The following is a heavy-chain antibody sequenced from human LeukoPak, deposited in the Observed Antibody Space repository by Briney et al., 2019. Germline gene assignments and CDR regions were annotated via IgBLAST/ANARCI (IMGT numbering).Heavy chain of an antibody. CDR2: IKSDGSFA. Sequence: GGSLRLSCAASEFTLSGYWMHWVRLAPGEGLVWVSHIKSDGSFAGYADSVKGRFTISRDNAKNTLYLQMNSLRVEDTAVYYCAKGGYSYGYFDYWGQGILVTVSS. V-gene: IGHV3-74*01. CDR1: EFTLSGYW. CDR3: AKGGYSYGYFDY. D-gene: IGHD5-18*01. J-gene: IGHJ4*02.